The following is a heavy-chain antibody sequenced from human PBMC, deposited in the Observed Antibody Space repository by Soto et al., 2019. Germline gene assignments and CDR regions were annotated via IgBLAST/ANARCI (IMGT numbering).Heavy chain of an antibody. J-gene: IGHJ4*02. V-gene: IGHV1-46*01. CDR2: INPNGGGI. D-gene: IGHD4-4*01. CDR3: ATKAYSNPYNSLFLDY. Sequence: ASGKVSCKASGYSFTDYYMHWLRQAPGHGLEWMGTINPNGGGISYAQKFQGRVTMTRDTSTSTVFMELRSLTSEDTALYYCATKAYSNPYNSLFLDYWGQGVLVTVSS. CDR1: GYSFTDYY.